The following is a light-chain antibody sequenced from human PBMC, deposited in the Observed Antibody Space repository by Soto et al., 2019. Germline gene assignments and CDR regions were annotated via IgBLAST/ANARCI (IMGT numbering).Light chain of an antibody. Sequence: DILMAQTPLSLSVTPGQPASISCKSSQSLLHRSGKTYLYWSLQKPGQPPQVLIYEVSKRLSGVPDRFSGSGSGTEFTLKISRVEAEDVGIYDCMQTTQLITFGQGTRLEIK. CDR2: EVS. CDR3: MQTTQLIT. J-gene: IGKJ5*01. CDR1: QSLLHRSGKTY. V-gene: IGKV2D-29*01.